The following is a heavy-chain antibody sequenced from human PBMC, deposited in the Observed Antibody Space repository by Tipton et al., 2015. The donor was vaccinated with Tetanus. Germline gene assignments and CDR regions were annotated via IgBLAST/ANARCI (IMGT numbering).Heavy chain of an antibody. CDR2: IYSSGGA. V-gene: IGHV4-59*01. J-gene: IGHJ4*02. Sequence: TLSLTCIVSGGSMRSYYWSWIRQPPGKGLEWIGHIYSSGGARYNPSLKSRTTMPVDRSKSQFSLEVTSVTAADTAVYFCARGPLENEGYFDSWGQGILVTVTA. D-gene: IGHD1-1*01. CDR1: GGSMRSYY. CDR3: ARGPLENEGYFDS.